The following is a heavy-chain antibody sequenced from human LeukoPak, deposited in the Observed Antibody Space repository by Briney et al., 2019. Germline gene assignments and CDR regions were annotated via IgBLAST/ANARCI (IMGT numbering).Heavy chain of an antibody. D-gene: IGHD3-22*01. J-gene: IGHJ4*02. CDR2: IIPILGIA. V-gene: IGHV1-69*04. Sequence: GASVKVSCKASGGTFSSYTISWVRQAPGQGLEWMGRIIPILGIANYAQKLQGRVTMTTDTSTSTAYMELRSLRSDDTAVYYCARDFRNYYDSSGYFDYWGQGTLVTVSS. CDR3: ARDFRNYYDSSGYFDY. CDR1: GGTFSSYT.